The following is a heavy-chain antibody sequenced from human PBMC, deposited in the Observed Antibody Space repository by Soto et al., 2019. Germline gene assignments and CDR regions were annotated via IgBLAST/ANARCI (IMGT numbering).Heavy chain of an antibody. CDR3: ASQVVTAIYNWFDP. J-gene: IGHJ5*02. Sequence: ASVKVSCKASGYTFTSYDINWVRQATGQGLEWMGWMNPNSGNTGYAQKFQGRVTMTRNTSTSTVYMELSSLRSEDTAVYYCASQVVTAIYNWFDPWGQGTLVTVSS. CDR2: MNPNSGNT. CDR1: GYTFTSYD. V-gene: IGHV1-8*01. D-gene: IGHD2-21*02.